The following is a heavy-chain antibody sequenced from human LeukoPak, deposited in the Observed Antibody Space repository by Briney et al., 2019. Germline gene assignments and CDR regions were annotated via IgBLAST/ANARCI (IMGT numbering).Heavy chain of an antibody. Sequence: SETLSLTCTVSGGSISSGSYYWSWIRQPAGKGLEWIGRIYTSGSTNYNPSLKSRVTISVDTSKNQFSLKLSSVTAADTAVYYCARAMVRGVRGYYYYYMDVWGKGPTVTVSS. CDR3: ARAMVRGVRGYYYYYMDV. J-gene: IGHJ6*03. V-gene: IGHV4-61*02. CDR1: GGSISSGSYY. D-gene: IGHD3-10*01. CDR2: IYTSGST.